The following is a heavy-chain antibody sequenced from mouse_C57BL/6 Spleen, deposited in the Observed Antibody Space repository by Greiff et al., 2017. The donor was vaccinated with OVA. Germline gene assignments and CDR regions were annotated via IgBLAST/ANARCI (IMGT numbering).Heavy chain of an antibody. D-gene: IGHD2-4*01. Sequence: DVKLVESGGGLVKPGGSLKLSCAASGFTFSSYAMSWVRQTPEKRLEWVATISDGGSYTYYPDNVKGRFTISRDNTKNNLYLQMSHLKSEDTAMYYCARDRAYDYDGYFDVWGTGTTVTVSS. CDR2: ISDGGSYT. V-gene: IGHV5-4*01. CDR1: GFTFSSYA. CDR3: ARDRAYDYDGYFDV. J-gene: IGHJ1*03.